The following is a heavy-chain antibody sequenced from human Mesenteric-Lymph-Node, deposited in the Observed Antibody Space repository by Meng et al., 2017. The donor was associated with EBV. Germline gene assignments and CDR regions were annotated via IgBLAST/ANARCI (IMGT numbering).Heavy chain of an antibody. V-gene: IGHV4/OR15-8*01. CDR3: ARSDTSHYFDS. Sequence: VQSQESGTGLVTPSEALSLACVDSCSPIRRSNWWGWLRQPQGKGLEWIGQISHSAESSNYNPSLRVRVTISIDRFQNQVFLHLRSVTDADTAVYYCARSDTSHYFDSWGQGALVTVSS. CDR2: ISHSAESS. J-gene: IGHJ4*02. CDR1: CSPIRRSNW.